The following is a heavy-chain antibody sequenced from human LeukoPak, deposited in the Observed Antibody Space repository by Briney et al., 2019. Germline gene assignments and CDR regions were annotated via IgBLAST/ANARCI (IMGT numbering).Heavy chain of an antibody. V-gene: IGHV1-69*13. CDR2: IIPIFGTG. J-gene: IGHJ4*02. CDR1: GGTFSSDA. CDR3: ARSYNWNNVDY. D-gene: IGHD1/OR15-1a*01. Sequence: ASVKVSCKASGGTFSSDAISWVRQAPGQGLEWMGGIIPIFGTGNYAQKFQGRVTITADEPANTAYMELNSLRSDDTAMYYCARSYNWNNVDYWGQGTLVTVSS.